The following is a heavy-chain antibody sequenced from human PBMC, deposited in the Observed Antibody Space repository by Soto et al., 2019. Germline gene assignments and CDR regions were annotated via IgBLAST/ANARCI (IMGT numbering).Heavy chain of an antibody. CDR1: GGSFSDYF. Sequence: QVQLQQWGAGLLKPSETLSLTFAVYGGSFSDYFWSWIRQPPGKGLEWIGEINHSGTTNYNPSLTSRVNISFDTSKNHFSLRLPAVTAADTAVYYSVATTMAYYYGMDVWGQGTTVTVSS. J-gene: IGHJ6*02. V-gene: IGHV4-34*01. CDR3: VATTMAYYYGMDV. CDR2: INHSGTT. D-gene: IGHD5-12*01.